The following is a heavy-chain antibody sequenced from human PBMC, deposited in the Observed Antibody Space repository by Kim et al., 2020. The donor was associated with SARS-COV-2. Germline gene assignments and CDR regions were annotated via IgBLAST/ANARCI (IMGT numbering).Heavy chain of an antibody. V-gene: IGHV4-39*01. J-gene: IGHJ3*02. CDR1: GGSISSSSYY. Sequence: SETLSLTCTVSGGSISSSSYYWGWIRQPPGKGLEWIGSIYYSGSTYYNSSLKSRVTISVDTSKNQFSLKLSSVTAADTAVYYCARPGKPDAFDIWGQGTMVTVSS. CDR2: IYYSGST. CDR3: ARPGKPDAFDI.